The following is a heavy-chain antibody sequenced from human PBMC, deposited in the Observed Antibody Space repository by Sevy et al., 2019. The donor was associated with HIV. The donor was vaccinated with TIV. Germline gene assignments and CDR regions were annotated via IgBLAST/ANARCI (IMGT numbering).Heavy chain of an antibody. J-gene: IGHJ4*02. CDR1: AGSISSYY. V-gene: IGHV4-59*08. D-gene: IGHD1-26*01. CDR2: IYYNGHI. Sequence: SETLSLTCTVSAGSISSYYWTWIRQPPGKGLEWIANIYYNGHINYNPSLKSRVTLSLDTSKNQFSLRLSSVTAADTAMYYCAGENAWGRGYSWGQGTLVTVSS. CDR3: AGENAWGRGYS.